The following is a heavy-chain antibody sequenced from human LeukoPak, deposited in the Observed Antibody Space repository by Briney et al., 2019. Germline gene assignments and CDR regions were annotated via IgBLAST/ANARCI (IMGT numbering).Heavy chain of an antibody. CDR3: ARDKGGIVVVAATRDDGFDI. J-gene: IGHJ3*02. V-gene: IGHV4-38-2*02. CDR1: GYSISGGYY. Sequence: PSETLSLPCNVSGYSISGGYYWGWIRQPPGKGLEWIASIDHRGSTYHNPSLKSRVTLSVDMPNNQFSLKLNSVTAADSAVYYCARDKGGIVVVAATRDDGFDIWGQGTMVSVSS. D-gene: IGHD2-15*01. CDR2: IDHRGST.